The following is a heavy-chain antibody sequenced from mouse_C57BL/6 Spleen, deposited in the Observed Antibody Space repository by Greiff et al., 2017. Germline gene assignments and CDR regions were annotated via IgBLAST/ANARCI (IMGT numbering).Heavy chain of an antibody. D-gene: IGHD1-1*01. CDR2: INPNNGGT. CDR3: ERKNYYGSSPSWFAY. Sequence: EVQLQQSGPELVKPGASVKISCKASGYTFTDYYMNWVKQSHGKSLEWIGDINPNNGGTSYNQKFKGQATLTVDKSSSPAYMELRSLTSEDSAVYYCERKNYYGSSPSWFAYWGQGTLVTVSA. CDR1: GYTFTDYY. V-gene: IGHV1-26*01. J-gene: IGHJ3*01.